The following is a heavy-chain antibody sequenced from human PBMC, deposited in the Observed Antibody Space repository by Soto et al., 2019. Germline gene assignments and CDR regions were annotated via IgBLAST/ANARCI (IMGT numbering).Heavy chain of an antibody. V-gene: IGHV3-21*01. CDR2: ISSSSSYI. CDR1: GFTFSSYS. CDR3: ARDYYDRSGYYYD. Sequence: PGGSLRLSCAASGFTFSSYSMNWVRQAPGKGLEWVSSISSSSSYIYYADSLKGRFTISRDNAENSLYLQMNSLRAEDTAVYYCARDYYDRSGYYYDWGQGTLVTVSS. J-gene: IGHJ4*02. D-gene: IGHD3-22*01.